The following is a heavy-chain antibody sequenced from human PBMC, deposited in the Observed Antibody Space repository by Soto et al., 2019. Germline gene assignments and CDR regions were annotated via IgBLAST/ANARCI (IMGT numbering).Heavy chain of an antibody. J-gene: IGHJ3*01. V-gene: IGHV3-74*01. CDR2: LNGDASTA. D-gene: IGHD6-19*01. Sequence: TGGSLRLSCSASGFTFSTYWMEWVRQAPGKGLLWVSSLNGDASTANYADSVKGRFTISRDNAKNTLYLQMNSLRAEDTAMYYCAVMSSRSDVLDVWGQGTMVTVSS. CDR3: AVMSSRSDVLDV. CDR1: GFTFSTYW.